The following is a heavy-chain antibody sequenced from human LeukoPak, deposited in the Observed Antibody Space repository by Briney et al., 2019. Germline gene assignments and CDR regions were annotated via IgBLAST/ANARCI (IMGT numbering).Heavy chain of an antibody. J-gene: IGHJ4*02. Sequence: PGGSLRLSCAASGFTFDDYATHWVRQAPGKGLEWVSGISWNSGSIGYADSVKGRFTISRDNAKNSLYLQMNSLRAEDTALYYCATIRGYSYGPHYFDYWGQGTLVTVSS. CDR1: GFTFDDYA. CDR2: ISWNSGSI. D-gene: IGHD5-18*01. CDR3: ATIRGYSYGPHYFDY. V-gene: IGHV3-9*01.